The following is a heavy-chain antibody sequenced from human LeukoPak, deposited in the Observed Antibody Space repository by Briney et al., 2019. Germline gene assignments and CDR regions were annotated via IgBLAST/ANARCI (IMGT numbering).Heavy chain of an antibody. Sequence: SETLSLTCTVSGGSISSGDYYWSWIRQPPGKGLEWIGYIYYSGSTYYNPSLKSRVTISVDTSKNQFSLKLSSVTAADTAVYYCARVSLDCSSTSCYTLFDYWGQRTLVTVSS. D-gene: IGHD2-2*02. CDR2: IYYSGST. CDR3: ARVSLDCSSTSCYTLFDY. CDR1: GGSISSGDYY. V-gene: IGHV4-30-4*08. J-gene: IGHJ4*02.